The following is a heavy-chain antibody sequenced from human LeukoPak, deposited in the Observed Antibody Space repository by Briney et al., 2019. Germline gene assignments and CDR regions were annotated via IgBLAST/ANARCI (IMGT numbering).Heavy chain of an antibody. J-gene: IGHJ6*03. CDR2: ISRSGGTT. V-gene: IGHV3-23*01. Sequence: GGSLRLSCAASGFTFSSYDMTWVRQTPGKGPQWVALISRSGGTTYYADSVKGRFTISRDNSKNTLYLQMTSLRAEDTAEYYCAKRGGTESFYYYYYMDVWGKGTTVTVSS. CDR3: AKRGGTESFYYYYYMDV. D-gene: IGHD2-15*01. CDR1: GFTFSSYD.